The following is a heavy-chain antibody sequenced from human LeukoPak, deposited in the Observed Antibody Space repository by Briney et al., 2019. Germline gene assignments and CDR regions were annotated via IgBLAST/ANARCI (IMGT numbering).Heavy chain of an antibody. CDR2: INPNGGGT. J-gene: IGHJ5*02. CDR3: ARDLRQQLILGWLDP. D-gene: IGHD3/OR15-3a*01. CDR1: GYSFTTYY. Sequence: ASVKVSCKACGYSFTTYYIHWVRQAPGQAPEWMGWINPNGGGTKYAQNFQGRVTMTRDTSITTVYMELGSVTFDDTAVYYCARDLRQQLILGWLDPWGQGTLVTVSS. V-gene: IGHV1-2*02.